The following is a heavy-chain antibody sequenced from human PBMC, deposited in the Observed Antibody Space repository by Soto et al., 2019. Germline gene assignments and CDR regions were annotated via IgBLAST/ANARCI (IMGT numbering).Heavy chain of an antibody. CDR1: GGSISSGDYY. V-gene: IGHV4-30-4*01. CDR3: ARVIGTTGWFDP. Sequence: QVQLQESGPGLVKPSQTLSLTCTVSGGSISSGDYYWSWIRQPPGKGLEWIGYINYSGSTYYNPSLKSRVTISIDTSKNQFSLKLSSLTAADTAVYYCARVIGTTGWFDPWGQGTLVTVSS. D-gene: IGHD1-7*01. J-gene: IGHJ5*02. CDR2: INYSGST.